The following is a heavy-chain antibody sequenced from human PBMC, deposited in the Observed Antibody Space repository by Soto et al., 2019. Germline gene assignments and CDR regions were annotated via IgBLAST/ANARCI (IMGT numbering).Heavy chain of an antibody. CDR1: GFTFNTYW. D-gene: IGHD2-15*01. J-gene: IGHJ5*02. V-gene: IGHV3-7*03. Sequence: EVQLVESGGGLVQPGGSLTVSCAASGFTFNTYWMSWVRQAPGKGLEWVANIKQDGSQKYYVDSVKGRFTIYRDNAKNSLYLQMTSLRAEDTAIYYCARPYCSGVSFYNWFDPWGQGTLVTASS. CDR3: ARPYCSGVSFYNWFDP. CDR2: IKQDGSQK.